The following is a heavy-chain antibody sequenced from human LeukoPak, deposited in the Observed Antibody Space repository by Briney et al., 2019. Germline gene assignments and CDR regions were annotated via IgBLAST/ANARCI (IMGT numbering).Heavy chain of an antibody. CDR2: INHSGST. D-gene: IGHD1-14*01. J-gene: IGHJ6*03. V-gene: IGHV4-39*07. CDR1: GGSISSSNYY. CDR3: ARARKSAYYYMDV. Sequence: SETLSLTCIVSGGSISSSNYYWGWIRQPPGKGLEWIGEINHSGSTNYNPSLKSRVTISVDTSKNQFSLKLSSVTAADTAVYYCARARKSAYYYMDVWGKGTTVTVSS.